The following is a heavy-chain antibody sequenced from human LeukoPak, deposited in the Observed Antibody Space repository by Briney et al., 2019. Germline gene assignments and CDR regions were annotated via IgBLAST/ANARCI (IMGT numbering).Heavy chain of an antibody. CDR1: GGSISSSSYY. V-gene: IGHV4-39*07. Sequence: SETLSLTCTVSGGSISSSSYYWGWIRQPPGKGLEWIGSIYYTGSTYYNSSLKSRVTISVDTSKNQFSLKLSSVTAADTAVYYCARDNGYEQWLVRIPLGNFDYWGQGTLVTVSS. J-gene: IGHJ4*02. CDR3: ARDNGYEQWLVRIPLGNFDY. CDR2: IYYTGST. D-gene: IGHD6-19*01.